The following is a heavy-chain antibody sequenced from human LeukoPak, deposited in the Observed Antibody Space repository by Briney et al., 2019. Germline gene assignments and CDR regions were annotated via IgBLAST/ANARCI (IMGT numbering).Heavy chain of an antibody. V-gene: IGHV5-51*01. CDR2: IYPGDSDT. CDR3: ARQISMVRGVIDFQH. D-gene: IGHD3-10*01. Sequence: GESLKISCKGSGYSFTSYWIGWVRQMPGKGLEWMGIIYPGDSDTRYSPSFQGQVTILADKSISTAYLQWSSLKASDTAMYYCARQISMVRGVIDFQHWGQGTLVTVSS. CDR1: GYSFTSYW. J-gene: IGHJ1*01.